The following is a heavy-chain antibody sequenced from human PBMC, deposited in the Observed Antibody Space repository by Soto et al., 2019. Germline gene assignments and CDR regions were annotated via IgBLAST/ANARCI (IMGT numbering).Heavy chain of an antibody. CDR3: ARTGYDSVGYVVEYYFDY. J-gene: IGHJ4*02. CDR1: GFTFSNYA. Sequence: QVQLVESGGGVVQPERSLRLSCAASGFTFSNYAMHWVRQATGTGLEWVAVISNDGSDPYYADSVKGRFTISRDNSKNTLYLQLNSLRPEHTAVYYCARTGYDSVGYVVEYYFDYWGQGTLVSVSS. V-gene: IGHV3-30-3*01. D-gene: IGHD3-22*01. CDR2: ISNDGSDP.